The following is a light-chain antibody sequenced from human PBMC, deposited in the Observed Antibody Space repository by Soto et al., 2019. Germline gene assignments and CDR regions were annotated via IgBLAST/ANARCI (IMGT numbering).Light chain of an antibody. CDR1: SGDVGGYKY. CDR3: SSYRSGSTV. CDR2: EVN. J-gene: IGLJ3*02. Sequence: QSVLTQPASVSGSPGQSITISCTGTSGDVGGYKYVSWYQQHPGKAPKLMIYEVNNRPSGVPNRFSGSKSGNTASLTISGLQAEDEADYYCSSYRSGSTVFGGGTKVTVL. V-gene: IGLV2-14*01.